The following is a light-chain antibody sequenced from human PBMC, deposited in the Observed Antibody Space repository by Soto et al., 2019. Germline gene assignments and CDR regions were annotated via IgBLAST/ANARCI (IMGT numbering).Light chain of an antibody. CDR1: QSISNY. V-gene: IGKV1-39*01. Sequence: DIPMTQSPFSLSASVGDRVTITCRASQSISNYLNWYRQKPGKAPKLLICAASTLQSGVPSRFSGSGSETDFTLTISSLQPEAFATYFCQQSYNTPRTFGQGTKLEMK. CDR2: AAS. J-gene: IGKJ2*01. CDR3: QQSYNTPRT.